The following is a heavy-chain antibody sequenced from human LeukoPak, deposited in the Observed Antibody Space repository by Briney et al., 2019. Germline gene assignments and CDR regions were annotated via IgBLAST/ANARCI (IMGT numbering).Heavy chain of an antibody. CDR3: ARRGSPSHVFNI. CDR1: GYTFTSYD. J-gene: IGHJ3*02. D-gene: IGHD1-26*01. V-gene: IGHV1-8*01. CDR2: MNPNSGNT. Sequence: ASVKVSCKASGYTFTSYDINWVRQATGQGLEWMGWMNPNSGNTGYAQKFQGRVTMTRNTSISTAYMELSSLRSEDTAVYYCARRGSPSHVFNIWGQGTMVTVSS.